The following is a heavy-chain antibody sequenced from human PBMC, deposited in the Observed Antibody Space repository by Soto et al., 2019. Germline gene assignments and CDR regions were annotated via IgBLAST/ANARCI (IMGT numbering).Heavy chain of an antibody. D-gene: IGHD4-17*01. V-gene: IGHV4-30-4*01. Sequence: QVQLQESGPGLVKPSQTLSLTCTVSGGSISSGDYYWSWVRQPAGKGLEWIGYIYYSGSTYYNPSLKSRVTISVDTSKNQFSLKLSSVTAADTAVYYCARDQRGYGDYGMDVWGQGTTVTVSS. CDR2: IYYSGST. CDR1: GGSISSGDYY. J-gene: IGHJ6*02. CDR3: ARDQRGYGDYGMDV.